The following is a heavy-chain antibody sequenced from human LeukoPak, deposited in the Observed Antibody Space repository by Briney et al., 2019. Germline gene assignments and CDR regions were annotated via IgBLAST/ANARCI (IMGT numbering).Heavy chain of an antibody. V-gene: IGHV3-30*02. CDR1: GFTFSSYG. Sequence: GGSLRLSCAASGFTFSSYGMHWVRQAPGKGLEWVAFIRYDGSNKYYADSVKGRFTISRDNSKNTLYLQMNSLRAEDTAVYYCAKAHQYYDFWSGYHPDYWGQGTLVTVSS. CDR3: AKAHQYYDFWSGYHPDY. CDR2: IRYDGSNK. D-gene: IGHD3-3*01. J-gene: IGHJ4*02.